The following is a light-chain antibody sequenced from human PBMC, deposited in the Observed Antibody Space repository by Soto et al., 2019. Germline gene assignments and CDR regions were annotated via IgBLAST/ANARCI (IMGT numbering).Light chain of an antibody. V-gene: IGKV1-5*01. CDR2: DAS. CDR1: QSISSW. J-gene: IGKJ1*01. Sequence: QMPPSPSSLSASVGDRVTITCRASQSISSWLAWYQQKPGKAPKLLIYDASSLESGVPSRFSGSGSGTEFTLTISSLQPDDFATYYCQQYNSYSPWTFGQGTKVDIK. CDR3: QQYNSYSPWT.